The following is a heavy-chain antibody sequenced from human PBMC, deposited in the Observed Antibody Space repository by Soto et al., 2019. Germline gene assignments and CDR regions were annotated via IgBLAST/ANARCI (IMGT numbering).Heavy chain of an antibody. D-gene: IGHD1-26*01. J-gene: IGHJ4*02. V-gene: IGHV3-30-3*02. CDR1: GFTFSSST. CDR2: MPYDGNNK. Sequence: GGSLRLSCAASGFTFSSSTMHWVRQAPGKGLEWVAFMPYDGNNKYYADSVKGRFTISRDNSKNKLYLQMNSLRPEDTAVYYCAKTPQNSGSNARLDYWGQGTLVTVSS. CDR3: AKTPQNSGSNARLDY.